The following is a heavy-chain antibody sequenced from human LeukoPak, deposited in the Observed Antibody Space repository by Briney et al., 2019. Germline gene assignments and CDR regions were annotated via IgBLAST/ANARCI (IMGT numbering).Heavy chain of an antibody. CDR1: GFTFSNFA. D-gene: IGHD2-21*02. Sequence: GGSLRLSCAASGFTFSNFAMHWVRQAPGKGLGWVALISYDGTNEYYADSVKGRFTISRDNSKSTLYLQMNSLRAEDASVYYCAKDRGDISSPFDSWGQGTLVTVSS. V-gene: IGHV3-30*18. CDR2: ISYDGTNE. J-gene: IGHJ4*02. CDR3: AKDRGDISSPFDS.